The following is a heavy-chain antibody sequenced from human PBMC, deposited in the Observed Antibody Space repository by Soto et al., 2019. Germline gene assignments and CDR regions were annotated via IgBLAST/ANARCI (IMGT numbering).Heavy chain of an antibody. CDR1: GVSMNNTSYY. V-gene: IGHV4-39*01. CDR2: IYFSGST. CDR3: ARHGSF. J-gene: IGHJ4*02. Sequence: QLQLQESGPGLVKPSETLSLTCTVSGVSMNNTSYYWGWIRQSPGKGLEWIGTIYFSGSTFYNPSLKGRLTISIDRSKNQFSLRLTSVTAADPAVYYCARHGSFWGQGTLVAVSS.